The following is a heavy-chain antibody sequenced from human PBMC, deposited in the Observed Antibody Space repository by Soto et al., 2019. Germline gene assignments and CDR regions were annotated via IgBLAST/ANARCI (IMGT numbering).Heavy chain of an antibody. V-gene: IGHV4-59*12. CDR3: AYNGYYYCDH. Sequence: SETLSLTCTVSGGSISGYYWSWIRQPPGTGLEWIGEIHHGGTTSYNPSLRSRVSISVDKSKDQFSLNLYSVTAADTAIYYCAYNGYYYCDHWGQGILVTVSS. CDR1: GGSISGYY. J-gene: IGHJ4*02. D-gene: IGHD5-12*01. CDR2: IHHGGTT.